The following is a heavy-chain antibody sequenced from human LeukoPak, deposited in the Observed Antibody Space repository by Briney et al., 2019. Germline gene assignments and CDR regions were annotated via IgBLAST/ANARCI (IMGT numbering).Heavy chain of an antibody. CDR1: GFTFSDYY. CDR2: ISSSSSYT. V-gene: IGHV3-11*06. CDR3: AKLSYYASTPRLKPDFDY. Sequence: GGSLRLSCAASGFTFSDYYTSWIRQAPGKGLEWVSYISSSSSYTNYADSVKGRFTISRDNAKNSLYLQMNSLRAEDTAVYYCAKLSYYASTPRLKPDFDYWGQGTLVTVSS. D-gene: IGHD3-10*01. J-gene: IGHJ4*02.